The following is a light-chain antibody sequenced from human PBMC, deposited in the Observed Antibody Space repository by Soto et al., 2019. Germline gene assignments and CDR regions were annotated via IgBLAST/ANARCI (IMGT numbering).Light chain of an antibody. V-gene: IGLV2-14*01. J-gene: IGLJ2*01. Sequence: QSALTQPASVSGSPGQSITISCTGTSSDVGAYNYVSWYQQHPGKAPKLMISEVSNRPSGVSNRFSGSKSANTASLTISGLQAEDEAEYHCSSYTSSSTVLFGGGTKLTVL. CDR2: EVS. CDR3: SSYTSSSTVL. CDR1: SSDVGAYNY.